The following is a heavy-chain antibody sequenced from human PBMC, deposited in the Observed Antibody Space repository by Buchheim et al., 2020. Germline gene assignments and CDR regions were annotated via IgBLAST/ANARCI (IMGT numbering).Heavy chain of an antibody. V-gene: IGHV3-48*01. CDR3: ARDLRVKGVFFDY. Sequence: EVQLVESGGGLVQPGGSLRLSCAASGFTFSSYNMNWVRQAPGKGLEWVSYISSSSSTIYYADSVTGRFTISRDNAKNSRYLQMNSLRAEDTAVYYCARDLRVKGVFFDYWGQGTL. CDR1: GFTFSSYN. J-gene: IGHJ4*02. D-gene: IGHD3-16*01. CDR2: ISSSSSTI.